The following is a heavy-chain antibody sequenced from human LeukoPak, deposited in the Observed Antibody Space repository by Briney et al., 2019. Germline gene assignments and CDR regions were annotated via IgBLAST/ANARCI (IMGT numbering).Heavy chain of an antibody. J-gene: IGHJ4*02. CDR3: ARSLGARGDY. Sequence: GGSLRLSCAASGFTVSRDYMSWVRQAPGRGLEWVSVIYTGGSTYYADSVTGRFTISRDNSENTLYLQMNNLRAEDTAVYYRARSLGARGDYWGQGTLVTVSS. CDR1: GFTVSRDY. V-gene: IGHV3-53*01. CDR2: IYTGGST. D-gene: IGHD1-26*01.